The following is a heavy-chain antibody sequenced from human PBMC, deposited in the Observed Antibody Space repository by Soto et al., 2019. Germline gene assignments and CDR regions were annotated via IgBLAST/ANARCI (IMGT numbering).Heavy chain of an antibody. J-gene: IGHJ5*02. CDR2: LYYSGNT. V-gene: IGHV4-31*11. CDR3: TRGVVTGRGWFDP. CDR1: GGSISSGDYS. D-gene: IGHD2-21*02. Sequence: SETLSLTCAVSGGSISSGDYSWTWIRQHPGTGLEWIGYLYYSGNTYYNPSLKSRLTISVDTTKNQFSLKLTSVTAADTAVYYCTRGVVTGRGWFDPWGQGTLVTVS.